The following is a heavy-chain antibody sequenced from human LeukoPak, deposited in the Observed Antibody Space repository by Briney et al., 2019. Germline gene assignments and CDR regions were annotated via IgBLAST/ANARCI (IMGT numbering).Heavy chain of an antibody. CDR3: ATGAAIRSYYYGMDV. CDR2: IIPIFGTA. V-gene: IGHV1-69*13. Sequence: SVNVSCKASGGTFSSYAISWVRQAPGQGLEWMGGIIPIFGTANYAQKFQGRVTITADESTSTAYMELSSLRSEDTAVYYCATGAAIRSYYYGMDVWGQGTTVTVSS. CDR1: GGTFSSYA. J-gene: IGHJ6*02. D-gene: IGHD2-21*01.